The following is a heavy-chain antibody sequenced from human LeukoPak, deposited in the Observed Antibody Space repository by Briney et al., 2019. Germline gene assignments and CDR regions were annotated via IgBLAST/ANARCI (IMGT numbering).Heavy chain of an antibody. D-gene: IGHD4-23*01. J-gene: IGHJ5*02. CDR3: TRGGHDYGGSFDT. CDR2: ISAGGRT. CDR1: GASIASGSYH. V-gene: IGHV4-61*02. Sequence: SETLSLTCAISGASIASGSYHWDWIRQPAGSRPEYIGRISAGGRTNYNPSHKSRLTISMDTSKNHVSLRLSSVAAADTAVYYCTRGGHDYGGSFDTWGQGILVTVSS.